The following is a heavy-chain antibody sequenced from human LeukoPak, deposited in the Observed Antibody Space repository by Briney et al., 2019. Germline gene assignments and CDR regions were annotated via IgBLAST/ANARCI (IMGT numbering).Heavy chain of an antibody. CDR3: ARDPSRGDYGLYNWFDP. CDR2: IYYSGST. D-gene: IGHD4-17*01. V-gene: IGHV4-59*01. CDR1: GGSISNYY. J-gene: IGHJ5*02. Sequence: SETLSLTCTVSGGSISNYYWSWIRQPPGKGLEWIGYIYYSGSTKYNPSLKSRVTISVDTSKNQFSLKLISVTAADTAVYYCARDPSRGDYGLYNWFDPWGQGTLVTVSS.